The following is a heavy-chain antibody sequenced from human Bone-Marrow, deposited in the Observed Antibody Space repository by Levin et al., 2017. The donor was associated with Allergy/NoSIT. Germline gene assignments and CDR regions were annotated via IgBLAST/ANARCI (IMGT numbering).Heavy chain of an antibody. CDR1: GFTFSDYY. D-gene: IGHD6-19*01. V-gene: IGHV3-11*01. CDR2: IVGSGSTI. CDR3: ARGKDPGTTVAGTYYYYTMDV. J-gene: IGHJ6*02. Sequence: PGGSLRLSCAASGFTFSDYYMSWIRQAPGKGLEWVSYIVGSGSTIYYADSVEGRFTISRDNAKNSLYLQMNSLRAEDTALYYCARGKDPGTTVAGTYYYYTMDVWSQGTTVTVSS.